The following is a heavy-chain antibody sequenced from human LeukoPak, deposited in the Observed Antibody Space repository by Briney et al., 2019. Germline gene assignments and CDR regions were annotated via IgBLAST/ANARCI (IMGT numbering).Heavy chain of an antibody. CDR3: ARDPNSAL. J-gene: IGHJ4*02. CDR1: GGSISSSY. Sequence: SETLSLTCTVSGGSISSSYWSWIRQPAGKGLEWIGRLYTSGSTKYNYNPSLKSRVTMSVDTSKNQFSLNLTSVTAADTAVHYCARDPNSALCGQGTLVTVSS. CDR2: LYTSGST. D-gene: IGHD2-21*01. V-gene: IGHV4-4*07.